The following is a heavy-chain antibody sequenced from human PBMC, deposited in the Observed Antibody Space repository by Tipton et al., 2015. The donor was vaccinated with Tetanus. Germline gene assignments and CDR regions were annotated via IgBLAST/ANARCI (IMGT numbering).Heavy chain of an antibody. Sequence: SLRLSCAASGFTFRSYSMNWVRQAPRKGLEWVSSISWSSTYIFYADSMKGRFTISRDNSKNTLYLQMNSLRAEDTALYYCAREADCSGGSCFSGDFDTWGQGTQVTVSS. CDR3: AREADCSGGSCFSGDFDT. CDR2: ISWSSTYI. J-gene: IGHJ4*02. D-gene: IGHD2-15*01. V-gene: IGHV3-21*01. CDR1: GFTFRSYS.